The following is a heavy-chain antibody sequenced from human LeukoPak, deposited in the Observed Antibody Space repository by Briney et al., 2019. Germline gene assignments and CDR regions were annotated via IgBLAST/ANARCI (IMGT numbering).Heavy chain of an antibody. CDR1: GFTFSSYS. CDR3: ARPYCGGDCYHEGYRFYYHYYMDV. D-gene: IGHD2-21*02. J-gene: IGHJ6*03. Sequence: GGSLRLSCAASGFTFSSYSMNWVRQAPGKGLEWVSYISSSSSTIYYADSVKGRFTISRDNAKNSLYLQMNSLRAEDTAVYYCARPYCGGDCYHEGYRFYYHYYMDVWGKGTTVTVSS. CDR2: ISSSSSTI. V-gene: IGHV3-48*01.